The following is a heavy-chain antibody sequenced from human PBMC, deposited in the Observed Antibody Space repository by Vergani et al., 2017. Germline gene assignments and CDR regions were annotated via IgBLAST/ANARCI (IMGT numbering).Heavy chain of an antibody. J-gene: IGHJ6*03. V-gene: IGHV4-59*08. CDR2: IYYSGST. CDR1: GGSISSYY. CDR3: ARHHAPPVLRFLEWLSGMDYMDV. Sequence: QVQLQQWGAGLLKPSETLSLTCAVSGGSISSYYWSWIRQPPGKGLEWIGYIYYSGSTNYNPSLKSRVTISVDTSKNQSSLKLSSVTAADTAGYYCARHHAPPVLRFLEWLSGMDYMDVWGKGTTVTVSS. D-gene: IGHD3-3*01.